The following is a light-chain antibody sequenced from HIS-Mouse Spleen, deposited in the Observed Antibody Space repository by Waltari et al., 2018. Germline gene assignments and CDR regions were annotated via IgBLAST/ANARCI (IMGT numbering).Light chain of an antibody. J-gene: IGLJ1*01. Sequence: ASGSPGQSVTISCTGTSSDVGGYNYVSWYQQHPAKAPKLMIYEVSKRPSGVPDRFSGSKSGNTASLTVSGLQAEDEADYYCSSYAGSNNYVFGTGTKVTVL. V-gene: IGLV2-8*01. CDR2: EVS. CDR3: SSYAGSNNYV. CDR1: SSDVGGYNY.